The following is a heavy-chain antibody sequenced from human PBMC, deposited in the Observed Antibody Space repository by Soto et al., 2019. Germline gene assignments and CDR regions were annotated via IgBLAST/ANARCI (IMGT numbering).Heavy chain of an antibody. CDR1: RFRFTSFG. D-gene: IGHD2-15*01. Sequence: DVVLVNSGGGFVRPGESLRLSCGASRFRFTSFGMNWVRQGPGKGLEWLSYISGLSATTYYADSVRGRFTVSRDNDMNLVFLQLNNLRGDDTDVYYCTRGGAARPDYWGQGSRVVVSS. CDR2: ISGLSATT. J-gene: IGHJ4*02. CDR3: TRGGAARPDY. V-gene: IGHV3-48*04.